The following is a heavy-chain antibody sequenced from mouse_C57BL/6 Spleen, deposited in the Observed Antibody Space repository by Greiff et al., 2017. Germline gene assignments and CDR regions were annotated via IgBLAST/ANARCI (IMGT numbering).Heavy chain of an antibody. CDR1: GFTFSDYG. CDR2: ISSGSSTI. J-gene: IGHJ3*01. D-gene: IGHD1-1*01. CDR3: ARHYGSSYAFAY. Sequence: EVKLMESGGGLVKPGGSLKLSCAASGFTFSDYGMHWVRQAPEKGLAWVAYISSGSSTIYYADTVKGRFTISRDNAKNTLFLQMTSLRSEDTAMYYCARHYGSSYAFAYWGQGTLVTVSA. V-gene: IGHV5-17*01.